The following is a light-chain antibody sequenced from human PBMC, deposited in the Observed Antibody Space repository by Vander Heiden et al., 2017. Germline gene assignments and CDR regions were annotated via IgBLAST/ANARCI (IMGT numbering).Light chain of an antibody. CDR3: VAWDDSLDGVV. CDR2: SDN. Sequence: QSVLTQPPSASGTPGQRVTISCSGVSSNIGSNTVNWYRQLPGTATKLLIYSDNQRPSGVPDRFSGSKSGTSASLAISGLQSEDEADYFCVAWDDSLDGVVFGGGTKLTVL. J-gene: IGLJ2*01. V-gene: IGLV1-44*01. CDR1: SSNIGSNT.